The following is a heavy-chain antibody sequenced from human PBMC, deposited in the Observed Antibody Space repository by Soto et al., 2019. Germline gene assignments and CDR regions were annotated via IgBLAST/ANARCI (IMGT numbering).Heavy chain of an antibody. CDR3: ASPTTVTTV. CDR1: GGTFSSYT. V-gene: IGHV1-69*02. D-gene: IGHD4-17*01. J-gene: IGHJ4*02. Sequence: QVQLVQSGAEVKKPGSSVKVSCKASGGTFSSYTISWVRQAPGQALEWMGRIIPILGIANYAQKFKGRVRITADKSTSTASMDLSRLRSEDTAVYYCASPTTVTTVWGQGTLVTVSS. CDR2: IIPILGIA.